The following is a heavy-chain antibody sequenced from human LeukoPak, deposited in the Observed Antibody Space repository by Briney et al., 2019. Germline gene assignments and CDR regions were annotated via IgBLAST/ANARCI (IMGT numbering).Heavy chain of an antibody. CDR2: ISGSGGST. V-gene: IGHV3-23*01. J-gene: IGHJ4*02. CDR3: AKSKQWLVGTFVY. D-gene: IGHD6-19*01. Sequence: GGSLRLSCAASGFPFSSYAMSWVRQAPGKGLEWVSAISGSGGSTYYADSVKGRFTISRDNSKNTLYLQMNSLRAEDTAVYYCAKSKQWLVGTFVYWGQGTLVTDCS. CDR1: GFPFSSYA.